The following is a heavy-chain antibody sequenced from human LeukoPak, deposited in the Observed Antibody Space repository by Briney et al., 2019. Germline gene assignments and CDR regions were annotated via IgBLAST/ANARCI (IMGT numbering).Heavy chain of an antibody. CDR3: ARRSHYSGWYV. V-gene: IGHV4-34*01. Sequence: SETLSLTCAVYGGSFSGYWSWIRQPPGKGREWIGEINHTGSTSYNPSLKSRVTISVDTSKNQFSLKLSSVTAADTAVYFCARRSHYSGWYVWGQGTLVTVSS. CDR1: GGSFSGY. CDR2: INHTGST. D-gene: IGHD6-19*01. J-gene: IGHJ1*01.